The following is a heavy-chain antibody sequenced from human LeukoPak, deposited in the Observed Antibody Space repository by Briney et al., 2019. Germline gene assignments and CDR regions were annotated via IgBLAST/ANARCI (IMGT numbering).Heavy chain of an antibody. CDR3: TRDSALLGVAFDL. D-gene: IGHD2-15*01. CDR1: GFPFNTYA. J-gene: IGHJ3*01. V-gene: IGHV3-64D*06. Sequence: GGSLRLSCSASGFPFNTYAIHWVRQAPGKGLEYVAGISSNGDNTDFADSAKGRFTISRDNSKSTLFLRMNSLRAEDTAVYFCTRDSALLGVAFDLWGQGTVVTVSS. CDR2: ISSNGDNT.